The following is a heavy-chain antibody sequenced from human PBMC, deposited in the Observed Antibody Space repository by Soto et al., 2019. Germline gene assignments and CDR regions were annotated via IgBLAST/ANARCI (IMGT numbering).Heavy chain of an antibody. Sequence: QVQLVQSGAEVKKPGSSVKVSCKASGGTFSSYTISWVRQAPGQGLEWMGRIIPILGIANYAQKFQGRVTITADKSTSTAYVELSSLRSEDTAVYYGARAQSYGAAHSRFQHWGQGTLVTVSS. D-gene: IGHD6-25*01. CDR1: GGTFSSYT. CDR2: IIPILGIA. CDR3: ARAQSYGAAHSRFQH. V-gene: IGHV1-69*02. J-gene: IGHJ1*01.